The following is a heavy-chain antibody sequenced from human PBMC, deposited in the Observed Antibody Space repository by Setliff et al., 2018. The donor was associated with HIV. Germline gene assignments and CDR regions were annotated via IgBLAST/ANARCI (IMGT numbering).Heavy chain of an antibody. J-gene: IGHJ6*03. CDR3: AREYYRSGGYYSGWKYYYMDV. Sequence: PSETLSLTCSVSGISINGYYWSWIRQPPRKGLEWVGYISYNGITTYNPSLKSRVTISVDMSKSQFSLRLSSVTAADTAMYYCAREYYRSGGYYSGWKYYYMDVWGKGTTVTVSS. V-gene: IGHV4-59*12. CDR1: GISINGYY. D-gene: IGHD2-15*01. CDR2: ISYNGIT.